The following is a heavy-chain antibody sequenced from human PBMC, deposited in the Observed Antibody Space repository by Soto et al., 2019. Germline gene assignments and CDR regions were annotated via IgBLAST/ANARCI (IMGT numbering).Heavy chain of an antibody. J-gene: IGHJ6*02. D-gene: IGHD4-17*01. CDR3: ARDRWDYGGNYYYGMDV. V-gene: IGHV4-59*01. Sequence: SETLSLTCTVSGGSISSYYWSWIRQPPGKGLEWIGYIYYSGGTNHNPSLKSRVTISVDTSKNQFSLKLSSVTAADTAVYYCARDRWDYGGNYYYGMDVWGQGTTVTVSS. CDR2: IYYSGGT. CDR1: GGSISSYY.